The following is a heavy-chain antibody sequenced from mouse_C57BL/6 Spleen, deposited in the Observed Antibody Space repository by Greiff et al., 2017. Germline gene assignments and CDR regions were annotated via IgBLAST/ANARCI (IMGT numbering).Heavy chain of an antibody. CDR2: IYPGDGDT. Sequence: VQLQQSGAELVKPGASVKISCKASGYAFSSYWMNWVKQRPGKGLEWIGQIYPGDGDTNYNGKFKGKATLTADKSSSTACMQLSSLTSEDSAVYFCARKGTVVATTRYYFDNWGQGTTLTVSS. CDR3: ARKGTVVATTRYYFDN. D-gene: IGHD1-1*01. CDR1: GYAFSSYW. V-gene: IGHV1-80*01. J-gene: IGHJ2*01.